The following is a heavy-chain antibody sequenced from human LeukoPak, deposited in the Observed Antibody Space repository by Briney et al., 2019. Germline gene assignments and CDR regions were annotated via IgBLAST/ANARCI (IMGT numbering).Heavy chain of an antibody. D-gene: IGHD3-16*01. V-gene: IGHV4-59*01. CDR2: IYYSGST. Sequence: SETLSLTCTVSGGSISSYYWGWIRQPPGKGLEWIGYIYYSGSTNYKPSLKSRVTISVDTSKNQFSLKLSSVTAADTAVYYCARETSQKGAHYMDVWGKGTTVTISS. CDR3: ARETSQKGAHYMDV. J-gene: IGHJ6*03. CDR1: GGSISSYY.